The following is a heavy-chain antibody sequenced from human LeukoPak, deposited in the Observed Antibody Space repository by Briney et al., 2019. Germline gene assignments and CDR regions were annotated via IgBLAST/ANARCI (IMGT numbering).Heavy chain of an antibody. Sequence: SETLSLTCTVSGGSISSSSYYWGWIRQPPGKGLEWIGSIYYSGSTCYNPSLKSRVTISVDTSKNQFSLKLSSATAADTAVYYCARDPGYSSGRYFDLWGRGTLVTVSS. CDR3: ARDPGYSSGRYFDL. CDR2: IYYSGST. V-gene: IGHV4-39*07. CDR1: GGSISSSSYY. J-gene: IGHJ2*01. D-gene: IGHD6-19*01.